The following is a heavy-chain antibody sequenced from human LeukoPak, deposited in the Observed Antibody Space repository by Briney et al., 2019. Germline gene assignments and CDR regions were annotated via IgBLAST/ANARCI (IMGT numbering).Heavy chain of an antibody. D-gene: IGHD3-9*01. CDR2: INQDGSEK. Sequence: GGSLRLSCAASGFTFSNYWMSWVRQAPGKGLEWVANINQDGSEKYHVDSVRGRLTISRDNAENSVYLQMNSLRAEDTAVYYCARVTIFPHWGQGTLVTVSS. V-gene: IGHV3-7*01. CDR1: GFTFSNYW. J-gene: IGHJ4*02. CDR3: ARVTIFPH.